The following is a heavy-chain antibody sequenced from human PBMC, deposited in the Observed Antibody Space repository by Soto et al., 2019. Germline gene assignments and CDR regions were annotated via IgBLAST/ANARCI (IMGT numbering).Heavy chain of an antibody. CDR1: GGSISSYY. J-gene: IGHJ5*02. CDR3: ARLKRTIFGVALRPNNWFDP. Sequence: PSETLSLTCTVSGGSISSYYWSWIRQPPGKGLEWIGYIYYSGSTNYNPSLKSRVTISVDTSKNQFSLKLSSVTAADTAVYYCARLKRTIFGVALRPNNWFDPWGQGTLVTVSS. D-gene: IGHD3-3*01. CDR2: IYYSGST. V-gene: IGHV4-59*01.